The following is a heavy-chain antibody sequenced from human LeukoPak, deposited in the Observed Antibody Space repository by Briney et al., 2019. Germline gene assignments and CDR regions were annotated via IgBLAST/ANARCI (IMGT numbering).Heavy chain of an antibody. CDR1: GGSISSYY. CDR2: IYYSGST. CDR3: ARVEMATTSRNWFDP. D-gene: IGHD5-24*01. V-gene: IGHV4-59*01. J-gene: IGHJ5*02. Sequence: SETLSLTCTVSGGSISSYYWSWVRQPPGKGLEWVGYIYYSGSTNYNPSLKSGVTISVETYKKQFSLKLSSVTAADTAVYYCARVEMATTSRNWFDPWGQGTLVTVSS.